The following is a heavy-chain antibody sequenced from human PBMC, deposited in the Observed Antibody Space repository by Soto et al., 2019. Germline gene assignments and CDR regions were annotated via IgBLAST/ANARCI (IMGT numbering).Heavy chain of an antibody. CDR1: GLTFSSYA. CDR2: VSYDGTYK. J-gene: IGHJ5*02. D-gene: IGHD3-22*01. V-gene: IGHV3-30*04. CDR3: AREGHYSNSSGDYYGNWFDP. Sequence: QAGGSLRLSCETSGLTFSSYALHWVRQAPGKGLKWVAVVSYDGTYKYYADSVKGRFTISRDNSRNTLYLQMNSLTVEDTAVYYCAREGHYSNSSGDYYGNWFDPWGQGTRVTVSS.